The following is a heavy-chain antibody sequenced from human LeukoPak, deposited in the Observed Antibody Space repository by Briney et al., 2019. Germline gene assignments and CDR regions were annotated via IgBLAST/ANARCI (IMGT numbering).Heavy chain of an antibody. J-gene: IGHJ4*02. D-gene: IGHD4/OR15-4a*01. V-gene: IGHV4-30-4*07. CDR2: IYYSGNT. Sequence: SETLSLTCAVSGGSISSDDYSWSWIRQPPGKGLEWIGYIYYSGNTYYNPSLKSRVIISVDTSKNQFSLKLSSVTAADTAVYYCARAHRLVLHYFDYWGQGTLVTVSS. CDR3: ARAHRLVLHYFDY. CDR1: GGSISSDDYS.